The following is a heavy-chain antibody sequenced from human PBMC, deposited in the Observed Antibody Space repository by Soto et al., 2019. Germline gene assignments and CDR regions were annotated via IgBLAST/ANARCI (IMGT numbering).Heavy chain of an antibody. V-gene: IGHV1-18*01. D-gene: IGHD2-15*01. CDR1: GYTFTSYG. Sequence: QVQLVQSGAEVKKPGASVKVSCKASGYTFTSYGISWVRQAPGQGLEWMGWISAYNGNTNYAQKLQGSVTMTTDTPTSTAYMELRSLRSDDTAVYYCARDQYCSGGSCPNWFDPWGQGTLVTVSS. CDR3: ARDQYCSGGSCPNWFDP. CDR2: ISAYNGNT. J-gene: IGHJ5*02.